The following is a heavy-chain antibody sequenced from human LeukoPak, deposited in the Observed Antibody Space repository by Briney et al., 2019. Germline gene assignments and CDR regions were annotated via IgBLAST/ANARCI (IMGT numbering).Heavy chain of an antibody. CDR1: GFTFSSYA. CDR3: AKDAGGYTYGYDAFDV. V-gene: IGHV3-23*01. J-gene: IGHJ3*01. CDR2: ISNVGGST. Sequence: GGSLRLSCAASGFTFSSYAVSWVRQAPGRGLEWVSAISNVGGSTYYADYVNGRFTISRDNSKNTLSLQMNSLRAEDTAVYYCAKDAGGYTYGYDAFDVWGQGTMVTVSS. D-gene: IGHD5-18*01.